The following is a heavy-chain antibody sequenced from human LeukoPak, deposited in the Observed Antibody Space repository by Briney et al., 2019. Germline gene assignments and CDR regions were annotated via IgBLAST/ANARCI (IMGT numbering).Heavy chain of an antibody. J-gene: IGHJ4*02. D-gene: IGHD6-6*01. Sequence: GGSLRLSCADSGFTFRNHWMHWVRQTPGKGLVWVSRISSDGSSTTYADSVKGRFTISRDNTKNTLYLQMNNLRAEDTAMYYCARDQRVTGRPDIDYWGQGTLVIVSS. CDR2: ISSDGSST. V-gene: IGHV3-74*03. CDR1: GFTFRNHW. CDR3: ARDQRVTGRPDIDY.